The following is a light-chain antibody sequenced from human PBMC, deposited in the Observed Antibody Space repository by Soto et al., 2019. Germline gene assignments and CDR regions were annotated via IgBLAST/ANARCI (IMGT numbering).Light chain of an antibody. CDR1: SSNIGSNA. CDR3: AAWDDSLNVV. J-gene: IGLJ2*01. V-gene: IGLV1-44*01. Sequence: QSVLTQPPSASGTPGQRVTISCSGSSSNIGSNAVNWYQQLPGTAPKLLIYSNNQRPSGVPDRFSGSKSGTSASLAISGLRSDEEADYSCAAWDDSLNVVFGGGTKLTVL. CDR2: SNN.